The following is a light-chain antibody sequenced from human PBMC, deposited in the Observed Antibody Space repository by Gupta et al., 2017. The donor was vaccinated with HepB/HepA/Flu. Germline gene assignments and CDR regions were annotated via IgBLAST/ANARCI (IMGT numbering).Light chain of an antibody. CDR2: KDS. CDR3: QSADSSGTYVV. V-gene: IGLV3-25*03. CDR1: ALPKQY. J-gene: IGLJ3*02. Sequence: SYELTQPPSVSVSPGQTARITCSGDALPKQYAYWYQQKPGQAPVVVIYKDSDRPSGIPERFSGSTSGTTVTLTISGVQAEDEADYYCQSADSSGTYVVFGGGTKLTVL.